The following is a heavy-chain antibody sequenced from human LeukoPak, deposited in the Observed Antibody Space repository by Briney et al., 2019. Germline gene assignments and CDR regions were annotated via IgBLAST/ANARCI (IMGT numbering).Heavy chain of an antibody. J-gene: IGHJ5*02. D-gene: IGHD1-26*01. CDR1: GASISSTSYY. CDR3: ARRGNGSYYSGGWFDP. CDR2: IYYSGST. Sequence: SETLSLTCTVSGASISSTSYYWGWIRQPPGKGLEWIGIIYYSGSTYYNPSLKSRVTISVDTSKNQFSLKLTSVTAADTAVYYCARRGNGSYYSGGWFDPWGQGSLVTVSS. V-gene: IGHV4-39*01.